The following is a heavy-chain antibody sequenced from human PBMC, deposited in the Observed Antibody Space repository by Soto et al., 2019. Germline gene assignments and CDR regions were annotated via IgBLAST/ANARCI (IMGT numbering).Heavy chain of an antibody. V-gene: IGHV4-30-2*01. D-gene: IGHD2-2*01. CDR2: IYHSGST. CDR1: GGSISSGGYS. J-gene: IGHJ5*02. CDR3: ARVPDR. Sequence: SETLSVTCAVAGGSISSGGYSWSWIRQPPGKGLEWIGYIYHSGSTYYNPSLKSRVTTSVDRSKNQFSLKLSSVTAADTAVYYCARVPDRWGQGTLVTVSS.